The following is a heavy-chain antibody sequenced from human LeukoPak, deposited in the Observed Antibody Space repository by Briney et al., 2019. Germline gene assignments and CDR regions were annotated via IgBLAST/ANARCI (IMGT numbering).Heavy chain of an antibody. V-gene: IGHV3-66*01. CDR2: IYSGGST. CDR1: GFTVSSNY. CDR3: ARERGHLDY. J-gene: IGHJ4*02. Sequence: HAGGSLRLSCVVSGFTVSSNYMSWFPQAPGKGLEWVSVIYSGGSTYYADSVKGRFTISRDNSKNTLYLQMNSLRAEDTAVYYCARERGHLDYWGQGTLVTVSS. D-gene: IGHD6-25*01.